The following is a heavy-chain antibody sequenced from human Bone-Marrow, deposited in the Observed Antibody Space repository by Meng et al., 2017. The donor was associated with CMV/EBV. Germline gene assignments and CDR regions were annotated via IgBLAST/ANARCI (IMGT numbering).Heavy chain of an antibody. CDR3: AREGRYCSGGSCYSGGYYYYGMDV. Sequence: ASVKVSCKASGYTFTGYYMHWVRQAPGQGLEWMGWINPNSGGTNYAQKFQGRVTMTRDTSISTAYMELSRLRSDDTAVYYCAREGRYCSGGSCYSGGYYYYGMDVWAKGPRSPSP. V-gene: IGHV1-2*02. J-gene: IGHJ6*02. D-gene: IGHD2-15*01. CDR1: GYTFTGYY. CDR2: INPNSGGT.